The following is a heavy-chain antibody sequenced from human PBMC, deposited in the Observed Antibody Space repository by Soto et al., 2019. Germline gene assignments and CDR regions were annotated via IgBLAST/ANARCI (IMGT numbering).Heavy chain of an antibody. CDR1: GGSFSGYY. D-gene: IGHD6-13*01. CDR3: ARGYSST. J-gene: IGHJ5*02. V-gene: IGHV4-34*01. CDR2: INHSGST. Sequence: PSESLSLTCAVYGGSFSGYYWSWIRQPPGKGLEWIGEINHSGSTNYNPSLKSRVTISVDTSKNQFSLKLSSVTAADTAVYYCARGYSSTWGQGTLVTVSS.